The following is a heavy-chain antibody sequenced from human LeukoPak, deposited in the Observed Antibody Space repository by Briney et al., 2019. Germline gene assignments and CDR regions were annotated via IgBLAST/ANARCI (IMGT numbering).Heavy chain of an antibody. V-gene: IGHV4-59*01. CDR2: IYYSGST. D-gene: IGHD2-15*01. CDR1: GGSISSYY. Sequence: SETLSLTCTVSGGSISSYYWSWIRQPPGKGLEWIGYIYYSGSTNYNPSLKSRVTISVDTSKNQFSLKLSSVTAADTAVYYCARGTNTGHCSGGIPACPYYYCGMDVWGQGTTVTVSS. CDR3: ARGTNTGHCSGGIPACPYYYCGMDV. J-gene: IGHJ6*02.